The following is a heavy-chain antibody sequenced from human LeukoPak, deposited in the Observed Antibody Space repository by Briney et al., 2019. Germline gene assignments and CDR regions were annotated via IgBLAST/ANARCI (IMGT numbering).Heavy chain of an antibody. CDR3: ARVGGDDSTGHYSVDY. V-gene: IGHV4-38-2*01. Sequence: PSETLSLTCAVSGYSITSTYWWGWIRQTPGRGLEWIGSLHHSGGTSYNPSLKSRVTISVDTSKNQFSLRLNSVTAADTAVYYCARVGGDDSTGHYSVDYWGQGTLVTVSS. D-gene: IGHD3-22*01. CDR1: GYSITSTYW. CDR2: LHHSGGT. J-gene: IGHJ4*02.